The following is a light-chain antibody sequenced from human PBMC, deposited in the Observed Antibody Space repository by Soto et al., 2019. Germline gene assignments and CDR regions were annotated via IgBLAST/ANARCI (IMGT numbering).Light chain of an antibody. J-gene: IGLJ1*01. V-gene: IGLV1-36*01. Sequence: QSVLTQPPSVSAAPRQRVTISCSGSSSNIGNNAVNWYQQLPGKAPKHLIYFDDLLPSGVSNRFSGSKSGTSASLAISGLQSEDEADYYCAAWDGSLNAYVFGTGTKVTVL. CDR1: SSNIGNNA. CDR2: FDD. CDR3: AAWDGSLNAYV.